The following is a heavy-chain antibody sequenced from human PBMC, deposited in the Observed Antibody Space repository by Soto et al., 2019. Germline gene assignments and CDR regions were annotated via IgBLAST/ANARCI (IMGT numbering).Heavy chain of an antibody. CDR1: GGSISSGGYY. CDR3: ARAPYGDYGGDY. J-gene: IGHJ4*02. CDR2: IYYSGST. D-gene: IGHD4-17*01. Sequence: QVQLQESGPGLVKPSQTLSLTCTVSGGSISSGGYYWSWIRQHPEKGLEWIGYIYYSGSTYYNPSLKSRVTISVDTSKNQSYLKLSSVTAEDTAVYYCARAPYGDYGGDYWGQGTLVTVSS. V-gene: IGHV4-31*03.